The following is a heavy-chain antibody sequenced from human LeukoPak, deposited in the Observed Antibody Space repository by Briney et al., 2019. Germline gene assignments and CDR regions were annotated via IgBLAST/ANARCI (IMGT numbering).Heavy chain of an antibody. Sequence: ASVKVSCKASGYTFTSYGISWVRQAPGQGLEWMGWIDTYSGKTSYAQKFQGRVTMTSDTSTSTAYMELRSLRSDDTAVYYCARDRGIAEADSFDPWGQGTLVTVSS. V-gene: IGHV1-18*01. J-gene: IGHJ5*02. CDR2: IDTYSGKT. CDR1: GYTFTSYG. D-gene: IGHD6-13*01. CDR3: ARDRGIAEADSFDP.